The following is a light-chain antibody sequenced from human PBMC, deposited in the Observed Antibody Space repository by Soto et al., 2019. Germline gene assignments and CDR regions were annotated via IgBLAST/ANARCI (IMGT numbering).Light chain of an antibody. CDR2: DAS. CDR1: QSISSW. V-gene: IGKV1-5*01. J-gene: IGKJ1*01. CDR3: QQYNSYWT. Sequence: DIQMTQSPSTLSSSLGDSVTITCRASQSISSWLAWYQQKPGKAPKLLIYDASSLESGVQSRFSGSGSGTEFTLTIRSLQPDDFATYYCQQYNSYWTFGQGTKVDIK.